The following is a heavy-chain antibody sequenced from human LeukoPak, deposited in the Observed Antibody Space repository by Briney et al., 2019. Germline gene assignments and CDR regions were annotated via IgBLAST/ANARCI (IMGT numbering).Heavy chain of an antibody. CDR2: ISSGSRTI. D-gene: IGHD3-22*01. Sequence: PGGSLRLSCAASGFTVSSNYMSWVRQAPGKGLEWVSYISSGSRTIYYADSVKGRFTISRDNARNSLYLQMNSLRAEDTAVYYCARDGITYYYDSSGYFYAWGQGTLVTVSS. CDR1: GFTVSSNY. J-gene: IGHJ5*02. CDR3: ARDGITYYYDSSGYFYA. V-gene: IGHV3-48*04.